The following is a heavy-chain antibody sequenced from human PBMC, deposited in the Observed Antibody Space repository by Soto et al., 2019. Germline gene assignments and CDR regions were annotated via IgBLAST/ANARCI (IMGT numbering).Heavy chain of an antibody. D-gene: IGHD2-15*01. Sequence: GEALKISGKGSEYRFPKYYICWVRHVPGKDLEWMAIIYPDDSDSRYRPSFQGEVTISADKSLSPAYLPWSSLKASDTAMSYCLRMGFSGVAYLSYSSSGMAVWGHGTTVPASS. J-gene: IGHJ6*02. CDR2: IYPDDSDS. CDR3: LRMGFSGVAYLSYSSSGMAV. CDR1: EYRFPKYY. V-gene: IGHV5-51*01.